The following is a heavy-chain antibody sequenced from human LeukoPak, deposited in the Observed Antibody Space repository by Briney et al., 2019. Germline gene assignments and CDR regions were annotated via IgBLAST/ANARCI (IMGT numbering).Heavy chain of an antibody. J-gene: IGHJ5*02. D-gene: IGHD3-10*01. V-gene: IGHV4-59*12. CDR2: IYYSGST. Sequence: SETLSLTCTVSGGSISSYYWSWIRQPPGKGLEWIGYIYYSGSTNCNPSLKSRVTISVDTSKNQFSLKLSSVTAADTAVYYCARDRWFGELLSPYNWFDPWGQGTLVTVSS. CDR1: GGSISSYY. CDR3: ARDRWFGELLSPYNWFDP.